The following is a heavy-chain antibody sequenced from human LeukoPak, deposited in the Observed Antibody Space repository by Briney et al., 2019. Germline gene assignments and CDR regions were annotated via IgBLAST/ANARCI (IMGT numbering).Heavy chain of an antibody. CDR3: ARGPGYSGYDYGDY. V-gene: IGHV4-4*07. D-gene: IGHD5-12*01. J-gene: IGHJ4*02. Sequence: PSVTLSLTCTVSGGSISSYYWSWIRQPAGKGLEWIGRIYTSGSTNYNPSLKSRVTMSVDTSKNQFSLKLSSVTAADTAVYYCARGPGYSGYDYGDYWGQGTLVTVSS. CDR1: GGSISSYY. CDR2: IYTSGST.